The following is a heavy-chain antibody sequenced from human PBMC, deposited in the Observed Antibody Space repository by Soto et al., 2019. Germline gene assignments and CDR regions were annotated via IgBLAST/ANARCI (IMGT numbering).Heavy chain of an antibody. D-gene: IGHD3-3*01. Sequence: SETLSLTCSVSGASTSSRDWWTWVRQAPGKGLEWIGKIYHGGGTNFSPSLRGRVNISIDKSRKFFSLTLNSVTAADTAIYFCATGNVDSMLESWGRGTLVTVSS. CDR2: IYHGGGT. V-gene: IGHV4-4*02. CDR3: ATGNVDSMLES. J-gene: IGHJ4*02. CDR1: GASTSSRDW.